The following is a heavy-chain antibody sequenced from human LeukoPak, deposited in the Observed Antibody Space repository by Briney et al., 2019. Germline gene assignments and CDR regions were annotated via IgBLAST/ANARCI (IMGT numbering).Heavy chain of an antibody. D-gene: IGHD6-13*01. V-gene: IGHV4-39*01. J-gene: IGHJ5*02. CDR2: IYYSGST. CDR1: GGSISSSSYY. CDR3: ARLGSSSWYGWFDP. Sequence: ASETLSLTCTVSGGSISSSSYYWGWIRQPPGKGVEWIGSIYYSGSTYYNPSLKSRVTISVDTSKNQFSLKLSSVTAADTAVYYCARLGSSSWYGWFDPWGQGTLVTVSS.